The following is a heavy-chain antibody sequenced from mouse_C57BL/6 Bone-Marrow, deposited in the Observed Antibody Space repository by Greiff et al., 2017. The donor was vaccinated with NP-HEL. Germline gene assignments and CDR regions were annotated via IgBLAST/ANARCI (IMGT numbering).Heavy chain of an antibody. CDR3: AREDGGDY. CDR2: IDPSDSFT. V-gene: IGHV1-59*01. Sequence: VQLQQPGAELVRPGTSVKLSCKASGYTFTSYWMHWVKQRPGQGLEWIGVIDPSDSFTNYNQKFKGKATLTVDTSSSTADMQLSSLTSEDSAGYYCAREDGGDYWGQGTTLTVSS. J-gene: IGHJ2*01. CDR1: GYTFTSYW.